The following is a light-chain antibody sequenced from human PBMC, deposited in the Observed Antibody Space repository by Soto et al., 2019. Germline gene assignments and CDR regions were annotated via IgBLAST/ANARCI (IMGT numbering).Light chain of an antibody. CDR1: QSISSW. J-gene: IGKJ2*01. V-gene: IGKV1-5*03. Sequence: IQMTQSPSTLSASVGDRVTITCRASQSISSWLAWYQQKPGKAPKLLIYKASSLEGGVPSRFSGSGSGTEFTLTISSLQPDDFATYYCQQYSSYSPYTFGQGTKLEIK. CDR2: KAS. CDR3: QQYSSYSPYT.